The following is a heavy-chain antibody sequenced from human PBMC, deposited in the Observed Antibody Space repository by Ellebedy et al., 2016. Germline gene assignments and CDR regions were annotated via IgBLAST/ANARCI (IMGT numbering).Heavy chain of an antibody. J-gene: IGHJ4*02. CDR3: AKGEYSGYARPC. V-gene: IGHV3-23*01. CDR1: GFTFSSYA. D-gene: IGHD5-12*01. CDR2: ITGSGGST. Sequence: GGSLRLXXAASGFTFSSYAMGWVRQAPGKGLEWVSAITGSGGSTYYADSVKGRFTISRDNSKNTLYVQMNSLRAEDTAVYYCAKGEYSGYARPCWGQGTLVTVSS.